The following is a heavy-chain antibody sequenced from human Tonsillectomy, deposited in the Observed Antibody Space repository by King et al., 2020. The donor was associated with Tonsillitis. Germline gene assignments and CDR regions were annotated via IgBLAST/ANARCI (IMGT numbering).Heavy chain of an antibody. J-gene: IGHJ4*02. CDR3: AKLGSFDY. Sequence: VQLVESGGGLVQPGGSLRLSCAASGFTFSSYAMIWVRQAPGKGLWWVSAISGCGGCKYYADSVKGRFTISRDNSKNTLYLQMNSLRAEDTAVYYCAKLGSFDYWGQGTLVTVSS. CDR1: GFTFSSYA. CDR2: ISGCGGCK. V-gene: IGHV3-23*04. D-gene: IGHD3-10*01.